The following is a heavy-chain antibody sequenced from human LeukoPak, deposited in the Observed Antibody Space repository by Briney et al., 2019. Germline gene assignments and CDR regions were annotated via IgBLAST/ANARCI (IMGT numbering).Heavy chain of an antibody. Sequence: GGSLRLSCAASGFTFSTYGMGWVRQAPGKWLEWVSSINDNGGTSTWYADSVKGRFTIFTDNSKNTLHLQMNSLRAEDTAVYYCAKFLRWGQGNDAFDIWGQGTMVTVSS. V-gene: IGHV3-23*01. D-gene: IGHD1-26*01. CDR3: AKFLRWGQGNDAFDI. CDR2: INDNGGTST. J-gene: IGHJ3*02. CDR1: GFTFSTYG.